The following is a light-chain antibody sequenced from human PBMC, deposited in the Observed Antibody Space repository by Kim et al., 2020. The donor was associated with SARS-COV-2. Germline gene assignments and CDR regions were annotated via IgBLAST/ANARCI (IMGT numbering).Light chain of an antibody. V-gene: IGLV3-21*04. CDR1: NIGSKS. CDR2: YDS. J-gene: IGLJ3*02. CDR3: QVWDSSSDHPV. Sequence: APGKTARITCGGNNIGSKSVPWYQPKPGQAPVLVIYYDSDRPSGIPERFSGSNSGNTATLTISRVEAGDEADYYCQVWDSSSDHPVFGGGTKVTVL.